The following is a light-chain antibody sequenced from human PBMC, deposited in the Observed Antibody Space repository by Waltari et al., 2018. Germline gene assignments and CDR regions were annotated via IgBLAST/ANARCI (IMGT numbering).Light chain of an antibody. V-gene: IGKV1-5*03. CDR2: MAS. CDR3: HQYNNFPIT. CDR1: QGINNY. J-gene: IGKJ5*01. Sequence: DLQMTQSPSTLSASVGDRVIITSRASQGINNYLAWYQQKPGKAPNLLIYMASSLESGVPSRFSGSGSGTEFTLTISSLQPDDFATYYCHQYNNFPITFGQGTRLEIK.